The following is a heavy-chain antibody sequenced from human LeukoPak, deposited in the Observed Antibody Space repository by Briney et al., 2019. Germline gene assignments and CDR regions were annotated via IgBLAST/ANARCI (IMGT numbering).Heavy chain of an antibody. CDR1: GYTFTSYY. Sequence: ASVKVSCKASGYTFTSYYMHWVRQAPGQGLEWMGIINPSGGSTSYAQKFQGRVTMTRDASTSTVYMELSSLRSEDTAVYYCAWFGDGYNPGGYWGQGTLVTVSS. D-gene: IGHD5-24*01. J-gene: IGHJ4*02. CDR3: AWFGDGYNPGGY. CDR2: INPSGGST. V-gene: IGHV1-46*03.